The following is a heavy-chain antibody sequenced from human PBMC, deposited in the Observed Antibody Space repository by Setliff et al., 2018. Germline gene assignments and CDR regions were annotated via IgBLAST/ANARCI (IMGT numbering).Heavy chain of an antibody. CDR2: IFSKGST. CDR3: ARGGGSVLPNYYYFNYMDV. J-gene: IGHJ6*03. Sequence: PSETLSLTCTVSGGSISSGNYYWSWIRQPAGKAPEWIGHIFSKGSTNNNPSLKSRVTISIDSSKNQMSLRMTSVTAADTAVYYCARGGGSVLPNYYYFNYMDVWGKGTTVTVSS. V-gene: IGHV4-61*09. CDR1: GGSISSGNYY. D-gene: IGHD2-15*01.